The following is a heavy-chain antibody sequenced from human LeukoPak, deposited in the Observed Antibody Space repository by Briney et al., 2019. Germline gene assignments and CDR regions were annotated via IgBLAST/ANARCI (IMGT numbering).Heavy chain of an antibody. Sequence: GGSLRLSCAASGFTFSSYGMHWVRQAPGKGLEWVSVIYSGGSTYYADSVKGRFTISRDNSKNTLYLQMNSLRAEDTAVYYCARSYSSSWYSSDFDYWGQGTLVTVSS. V-gene: IGHV3-NL1*01. CDR3: ARSYSSSWYSSDFDY. D-gene: IGHD6-13*01. CDR2: IYSGGST. CDR1: GFTFSSYG. J-gene: IGHJ4*02.